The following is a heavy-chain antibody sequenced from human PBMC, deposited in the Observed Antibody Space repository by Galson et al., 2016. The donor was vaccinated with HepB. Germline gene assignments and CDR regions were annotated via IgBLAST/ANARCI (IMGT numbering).Heavy chain of an antibody. J-gene: IGHJ3*01. D-gene: IGHD1-26*01. CDR3: ALKWERRGEIDAFDP. CDR1: GFSLSNGGMG. V-gene: IGHV2-26*01. Sequence: PALVKPPQTLTLTCTVSGFSLSNGGMGVSWIRQPPGKALEWLGHIFSNDEKSYSTPLRNRLTISKDTSKSQVVLTMTNMDPVDTATYYCALKWERRGEIDAFDPWGQGTMVTVSS. CDR2: IFSNDEK.